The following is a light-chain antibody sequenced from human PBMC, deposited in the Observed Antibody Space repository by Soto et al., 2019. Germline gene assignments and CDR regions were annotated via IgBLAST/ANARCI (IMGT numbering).Light chain of an antibody. V-gene: IGLV4-69*01. CDR2: LNSDGSH. CDR1: SGHSSYA. CDR3: QTLGTGIQGV. Sequence: QPVLTQSPSASASLGASVKLTCTLSSGHSSYAIAWHQQQPEKGPRYLMKLNSDGSHSKGDGIPDRFSGSSSGAERYLTISRLQSEDEADYYCQTLGTGIQGVFGGGTKLTVL. J-gene: IGLJ3*02.